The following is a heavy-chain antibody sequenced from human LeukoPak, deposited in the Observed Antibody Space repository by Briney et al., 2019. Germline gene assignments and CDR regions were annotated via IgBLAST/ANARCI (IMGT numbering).Heavy chain of an antibody. Sequence: SETLSLTCTVSGGSISSYYWSWIRQPPGKGLEWIGYIYYSGSTNYNPSLKSRVTISVDTSKNQFSLKLSSVTAADTAVYYCARDSGYGSGIAFYYYGMDVWGQGTTVAVSS. D-gene: IGHD3-10*01. CDR2: IYYSGST. CDR3: ARDSGYGSGIAFYYYGMDV. J-gene: IGHJ6*02. CDR1: GGSISSYY. V-gene: IGHV4-59*01.